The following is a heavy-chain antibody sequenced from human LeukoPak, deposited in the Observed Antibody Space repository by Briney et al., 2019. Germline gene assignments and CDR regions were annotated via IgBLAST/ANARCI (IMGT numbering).Heavy chain of an antibody. V-gene: IGHV4-59*01. Sequence: SETLSLTCTVSGGSIRNYYWTWIRQPPGKGLEWIGYMYYSGNTKSKPSLESRVTMSMDASKNQFSLKLSSVTAADTAVYYCARAGWDGYNFLPDYWGQGTLVTVSS. J-gene: IGHJ4*02. CDR3: ARAGWDGYNFLPDY. D-gene: IGHD5-24*01. CDR2: MYYSGNT. CDR1: GGSIRNYY.